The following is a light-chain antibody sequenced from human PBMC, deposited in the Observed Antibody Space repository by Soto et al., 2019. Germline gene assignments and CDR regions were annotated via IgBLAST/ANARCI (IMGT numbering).Light chain of an antibody. CDR1: QSVLYSSNNKNY. CDR3: QQYYDTPST. Sequence: DIVMTQSPDSLAVSLGERATINCKSSQSVLYSSNNKNYLAWYQYKPGQPPKLLIYWASTRESGVPDRFSGSGSGTDFTLTISSLQAEDVAVYYCQQYYDTPSTFGQGTKLEIK. J-gene: IGKJ2*01. V-gene: IGKV4-1*01. CDR2: WAS.